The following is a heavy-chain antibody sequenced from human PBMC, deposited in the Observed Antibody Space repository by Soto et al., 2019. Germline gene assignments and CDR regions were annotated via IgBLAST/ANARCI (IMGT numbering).Heavy chain of an antibody. Sequence: QVQLVQPGAEVKKPGSSVNVSCKTSGGTFGNSAVTWVRQAPGQGLEWLGGIVPMFGTANYAQKFQGRVTITAAESTITAYMELSSLNTDDTAVYYCARDGDPQSAFWSGPLGGGRFDPWGQGTLVTVSS. CDR2: IVPMFGTA. J-gene: IGHJ5*02. CDR1: GGTFGNSA. D-gene: IGHD3-3*01. CDR3: ARDGDPQSAFWSGPLGGGRFDP. V-gene: IGHV1-69*12.